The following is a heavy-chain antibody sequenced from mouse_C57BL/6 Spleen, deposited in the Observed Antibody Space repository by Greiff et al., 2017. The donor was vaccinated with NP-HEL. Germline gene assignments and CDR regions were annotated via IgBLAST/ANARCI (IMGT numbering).Heavy chain of an antibody. CDR2: IDPSDSYT. D-gene: IGHD2-5*01. V-gene: IGHV1-69*01. CDR1: GYTFTSYW. CDR3: ARSNYTPFAY. Sequence: QVQLKQPGAELVMPGASVKLSCKASGYTFTSYWMHWVKQRPGQGLEWIGEIDPSDSYTNYNQKFKGKSTLTVDKSSSTAYMQLSSLTSEDSAVYYCARSNYTPFAYWGQGTLVTVSA. J-gene: IGHJ3*01.